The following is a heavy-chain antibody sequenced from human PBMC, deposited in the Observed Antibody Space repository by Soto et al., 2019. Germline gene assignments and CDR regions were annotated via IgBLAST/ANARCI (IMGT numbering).Heavy chain of an antibody. J-gene: IGHJ5*02. CDR2: INAGNGNT. D-gene: IGHD1-26*01. Sequence: QVQLVQSGAEVKKPGASVKVSCKASGYTFTSYAMHCVRQAPGQRLEWMGWINAGNGNTNYSQKFQGRVTITRDTSASTAYMELSRLRSEDTAVYYCAREGSGSYPWDWFDPWGQGTLVTVSS. CDR3: AREGSGSYPWDWFDP. CDR1: GYTFTSYA. V-gene: IGHV1-3*01.